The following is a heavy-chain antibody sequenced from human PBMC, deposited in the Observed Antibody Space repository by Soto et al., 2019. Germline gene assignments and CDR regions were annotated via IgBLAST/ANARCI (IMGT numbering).Heavy chain of an antibody. CDR2: ILNSGSV. Sequence: QLLLQESGPGLVKPSGTLSLTCDVPGDSISFNTWWSWVRQTPGKGLEWIGEILNSGSVNNNPSLSGRVTTSLDTYKNQVSLRLRAMTADDTALYDWASVVGMGKFARLQYWGQGTLVTVSS. V-gene: IGHV4-4*02. D-gene: IGHD6-6*01. CDR1: GDSISFNTW. J-gene: IGHJ1*01. CDR3: ASVVGMGKFARLQY.